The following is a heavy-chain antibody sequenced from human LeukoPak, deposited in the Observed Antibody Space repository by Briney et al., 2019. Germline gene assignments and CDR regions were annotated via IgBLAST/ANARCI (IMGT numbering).Heavy chain of an antibody. J-gene: IGHJ4*02. CDR2: IPYDGSME. Sequence: GRSLRLSCAASGFTFSRYGLHWVRQAPGKGLEWVAIIPYDGSMEYYADSVRGRFSVSRDNSKNTMYLQMNSLRAEDTAVFYCARDLSGHYTVDYWGQGTLVTVSS. CDR1: GFTFSRYG. V-gene: IGHV3-30-3*01. D-gene: IGHD3-22*01. CDR3: ARDLSGHYTVDY.